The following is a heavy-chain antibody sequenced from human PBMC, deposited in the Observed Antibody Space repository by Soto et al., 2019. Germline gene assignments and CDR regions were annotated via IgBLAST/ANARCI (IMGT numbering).Heavy chain of an antibody. D-gene: IGHD3-3*01. CDR2: IYHSGST. V-gene: IGHV4-4*02. CDR1: SGCISSTNW. J-gene: IGHJ4*02. CDR3: ATGREIFGAVTPFEY. Sequence: EILPITCVLASGCISSTNWWSWFRQPPGKGLEWIGEIYHSGSTNYNPSLKSRVTISVDKSKNQFSLSLRSVTAADTAVYYCATGREIFGAVTPFEYWGQGTQVTVS.